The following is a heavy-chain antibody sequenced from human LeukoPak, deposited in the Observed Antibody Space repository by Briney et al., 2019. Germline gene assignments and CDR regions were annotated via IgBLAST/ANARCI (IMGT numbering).Heavy chain of an antibody. CDR3: ASIGGSCSSTSCYAGSGGDY. D-gene: IGHD2-2*01. CDR1: GFTFSSFG. J-gene: IGHJ4*02. V-gene: IGHV3-30*02. Sequence: PGGSLRLSCAASGFTFSSFGMHWVRQAPGKGLEWVAFIQYDGSNKYYADSVKGRFTISRDNSRNTLYLQMNSLRAEDTAVYYCASIGGSCSSTSCYAGSGGDYWGQGTLVTVSS. CDR2: IQYDGSNK.